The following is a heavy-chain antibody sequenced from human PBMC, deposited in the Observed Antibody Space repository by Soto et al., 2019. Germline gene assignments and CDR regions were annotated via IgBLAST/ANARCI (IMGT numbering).Heavy chain of an antibody. CDR3: AKETGSSWRQPTDY. Sequence: EVQLLESGGGLVQSGGSLRLSCAASGFTFSSYAMNWVRQAPGKGLEWVSAISGSGGTTWYADSVRGRFTISRDNSKNTLYLQMNSLRAEDTAVYYCAKETGSSWRQPTDYWGQGTLITVSS. CDR2: ISGSGGTT. J-gene: IGHJ4*02. D-gene: IGHD6-13*01. CDR1: GFTFSSYA. V-gene: IGHV3-23*01.